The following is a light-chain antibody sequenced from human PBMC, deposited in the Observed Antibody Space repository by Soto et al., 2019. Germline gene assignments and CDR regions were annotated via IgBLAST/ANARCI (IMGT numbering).Light chain of an antibody. CDR3: QSYDSSLSGYV. J-gene: IGLJ1*01. CDR1: SSNIGAGYD. CDR2: GNS. V-gene: IGLV1-40*01. Sequence: QSVLTQPPSVSGAPGQRVTISCTGSSSNIGAGYDVHWYQQLPGTAPKLLIYGNSNRPSGVPDRFSGSESGTSASLAITGLQAEDEADCYCQSYDSSLSGYVFGTATNLTVL.